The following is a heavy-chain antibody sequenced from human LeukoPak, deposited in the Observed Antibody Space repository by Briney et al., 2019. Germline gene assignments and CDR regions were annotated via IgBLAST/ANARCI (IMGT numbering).Heavy chain of an antibody. Sequence: GSLRLSCAVSGFNVRTNYMSWVRQAPGKGLEWIGLVYRDGSTKFNPSLESRVAMSVDSSKNQISLRLSSMAAADTAVYYCARPLGYTFGYELAYWGQGTQVTVSS. CDR3: ARPLGYTFGYELAY. CDR2: VYRDGST. J-gene: IGHJ4*02. V-gene: IGHV4-4*02. CDR1: GFNVRTNY. D-gene: IGHD5-18*01.